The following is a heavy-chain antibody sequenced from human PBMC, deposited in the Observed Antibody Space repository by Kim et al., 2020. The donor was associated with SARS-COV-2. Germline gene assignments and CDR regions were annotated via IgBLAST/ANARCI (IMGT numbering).Heavy chain of an antibody. D-gene: IGHD6-19*01. J-gene: IGHJ4*01. CDR1: GYSFNYYS. CDR3: ARDVGGQWLVPGIYYFDY. V-gene: IGHV7-4-1*02. CDR2: INTNTGNP. Sequence: ASVKVSCKASGYSFNYYSLNWVRQAPGQGLEWMGWINTNTGNPTYAQGFTGRFVFSLDTSVSTAYLQISSLETEDTAVYYCARDVGGQWLVPGIYYFDYW.